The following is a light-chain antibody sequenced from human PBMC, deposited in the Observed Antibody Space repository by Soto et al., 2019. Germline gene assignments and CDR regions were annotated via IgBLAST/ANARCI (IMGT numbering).Light chain of an antibody. CDR3: QQYCSSPLT. J-gene: IGKJ4*01. CDR2: GAS. Sequence: EIVLTQSPGTLSLSPGERATLSCRASQSVSSSYLAWYQQKPSQAPRLLIYGASSRATGIPDRFSGSGSGTDFTLTISRLEPEDFAVYYCQQYCSSPLTFGGGTKVEIK. CDR1: QSVSSSY. V-gene: IGKV3-20*01.